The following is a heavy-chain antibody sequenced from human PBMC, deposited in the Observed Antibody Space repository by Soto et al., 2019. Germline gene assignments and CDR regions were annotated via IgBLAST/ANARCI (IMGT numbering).Heavy chain of an antibody. CDR1: GGSISSGGYY. V-gene: IGHV4-31*03. CDR3: VRSRVYPWGTVTTYFDY. CDR2: IYYSGST. J-gene: IGHJ4*02. Sequence: QVQLQESGPGLVKPSQTLSLTCTVSGGSISSGGYYWSWIRQHPGKGLEWIGYIYYSGSTYYNPSLNCRVTISLDTSKNQFSLKLSSVTAADMAVYHCVRSRVYPWGTVTTYFDYWGQGTLVTVSS. D-gene: IGHD4-17*01.